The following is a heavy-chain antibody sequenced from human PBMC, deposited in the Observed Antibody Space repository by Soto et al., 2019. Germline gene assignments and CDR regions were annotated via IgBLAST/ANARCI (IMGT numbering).Heavy chain of an antibody. CDR2: ISSDGNLT. J-gene: IGHJ6*02. Sequence: PGGSLRLSCAASGFIFSGFPMHWVRQSPGKGLEYVAAISSDGNLTFYAESVRGRFTVSRDNFKNTLYLQMGSLRLEDMAVYYCARGRIPYGMDVWGHGTTVTVSS. V-gene: IGHV3-64*02. CDR3: ARGRIPYGMDV. CDR1: GFIFSGFP.